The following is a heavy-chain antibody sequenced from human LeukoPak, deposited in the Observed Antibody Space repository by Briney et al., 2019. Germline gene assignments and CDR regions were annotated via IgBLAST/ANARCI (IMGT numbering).Heavy chain of an antibody. J-gene: IGHJ4*02. Sequence: PGGSLRLSCAASGFTFSSYAMSWVRQAPGKGLEWVSAISGSGGSTYYADSVKGRFTISRDNSKNTLYLQMNSLRAEDTAVYYCAKDHIVVVVAATTFDYWGQGTLVNVSS. CDR2: ISGSGGST. CDR3: AKDHIVVVVAATTFDY. D-gene: IGHD2-15*01. CDR1: GFTFSSYA. V-gene: IGHV3-23*01.